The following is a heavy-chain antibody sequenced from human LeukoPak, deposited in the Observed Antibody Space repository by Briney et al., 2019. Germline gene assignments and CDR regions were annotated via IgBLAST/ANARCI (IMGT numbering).Heavy chain of an antibody. J-gene: IGHJ4*02. CDR1: GFTFSSFG. Sequence: GGSLRLSCAASGFTFSSFGMHWVRQAPGKGLEWVAFIQFDGNNQQYAGSVKGRFTISRDKNTLHVQMNSLRLEDTAVYYCARDWYSAFDYWGQGTLVTVAS. D-gene: IGHD2-15*01. V-gene: IGHV3-30*02. CDR2: IQFDGNNQ. CDR3: ARDWYSAFDY.